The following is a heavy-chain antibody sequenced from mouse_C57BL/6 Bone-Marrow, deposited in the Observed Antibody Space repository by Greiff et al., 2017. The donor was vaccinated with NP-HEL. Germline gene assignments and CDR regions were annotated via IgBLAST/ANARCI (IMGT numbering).Heavy chain of an antibody. Sequence: EVQVVESGGGLVQPKGSLKLSCAASGFSFNTYAMNWVRQAPGKGLEWVARIRSKSNNYATYYADSVKDRFTISRDDSESMLYLQMNNLKTEDTAMYYCVRQDGKAFAYWGQGTLVTVSA. V-gene: IGHV10-1*01. J-gene: IGHJ3*01. CDR3: VRQDGKAFAY. CDR2: IRSKSNNYAT. CDR1: GFSFNTYA. D-gene: IGHD1-1*01.